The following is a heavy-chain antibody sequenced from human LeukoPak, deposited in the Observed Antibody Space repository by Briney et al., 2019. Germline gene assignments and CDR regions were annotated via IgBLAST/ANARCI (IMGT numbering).Heavy chain of an antibody. CDR1: GFTFSSYG. D-gene: IGHD2-2*02. J-gene: IGHJ6*03. CDR3: ARENRIVVVPAAIDYYYYMDV. Sequence: GGSLRLSCAASGFTFSSYGMSWVRQAPGKGLEWVSAISGSGGSTYYADSVKGRFTISRDNSKNTLYLQMNSLRAEDTAVYYCARENRIVVVPAAIDYYYYMDVWGKGTTVTVSS. CDR2: ISGSGGST. V-gene: IGHV3-23*01.